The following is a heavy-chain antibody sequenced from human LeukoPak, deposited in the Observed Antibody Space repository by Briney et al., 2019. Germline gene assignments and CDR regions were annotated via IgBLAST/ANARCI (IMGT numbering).Heavy chain of an antibody. CDR3: TRESGAFSPFGF. D-gene: IGHD1-26*01. CDR1: GGSITTTNW. CDR2: VHLSGAT. J-gene: IGHJ4*02. V-gene: IGHV4-4*02. Sequence: SETLSLTCAVSGGSITTTNWWSWVRQPPGKGLEWIGEVHLSGATNYNLSLESRVSMSIDKSKNHLSLEVTSLTAADTAIYYCTRESGAFSPFGFWGQGTLVTVSS.